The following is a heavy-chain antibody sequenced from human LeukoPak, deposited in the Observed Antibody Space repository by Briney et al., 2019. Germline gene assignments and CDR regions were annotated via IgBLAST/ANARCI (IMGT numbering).Heavy chain of an antibody. CDR1: GGSISSYY. D-gene: IGHD5-18*01. V-gene: IGHV4-4*07. Sequence: PSETLSLTCTVSGGSISSYYWSWIRQPAGKGLEWIGRIYTSGSTNYNPSLKSRVTMSVDTPKNQFSLKLSSVTAADTAVYYCAREIAVDTAMVTFDYWGQGTLVTVSS. CDR2: IYTSGST. CDR3: AREIAVDTAMVTFDY. J-gene: IGHJ4*02.